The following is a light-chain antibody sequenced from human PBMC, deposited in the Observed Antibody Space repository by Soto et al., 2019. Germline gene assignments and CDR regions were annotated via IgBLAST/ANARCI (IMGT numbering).Light chain of an antibody. CDR3: CSYTTSTAFYV. CDR2: EVS. CDR1: SSDVGAYNF. V-gene: IGLV2-14*01. Sequence: QSALTQPASVSGSPGQSITISCTGTSSDVGAYNFVSWYQQFPGKAPKLMIYEVSNRPSGVSDRFSGSKSGNTASLIISGLQAEDEGDYYCCSYTTSTAFYVFGTGTKLTVL. J-gene: IGLJ1*01.